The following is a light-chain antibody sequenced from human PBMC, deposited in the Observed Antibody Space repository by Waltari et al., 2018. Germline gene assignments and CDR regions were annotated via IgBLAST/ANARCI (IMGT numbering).Light chain of an antibody. V-gene: IGLV2-23*02. J-gene: IGLJ1*01. Sequence: QSALTQPASVSGSPGHSIAVSCTGPSSDVGTYNLCSWYQPHPGKAPRFMIFEVTKRPSGVSNRFSGSKSGNTASLTISGLQAEDEADYYCSSFAGSNTWVFGTGTKVTVL. CDR1: SSDVGTYNL. CDR3: SSFAGSNTWV. CDR2: EVT.